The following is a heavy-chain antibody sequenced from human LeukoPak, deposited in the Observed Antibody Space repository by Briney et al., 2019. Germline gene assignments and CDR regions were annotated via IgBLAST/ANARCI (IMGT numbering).Heavy chain of an antibody. D-gene: IGHD6-19*01. Sequence: GGSLRLSCAASGFTLSGSTLHWVRQASGKGLECVSAISGSGGSTYSADSLKGRFTISRDNSKNTLYLQITSLRADDTAVFYCARGGLGSAFDNWGQGTLVTVSS. J-gene: IGHJ4*02. CDR2: ISGSGGST. CDR3: ARGGLGSAFDN. CDR1: GFTLSGST. V-gene: IGHV3-23*01.